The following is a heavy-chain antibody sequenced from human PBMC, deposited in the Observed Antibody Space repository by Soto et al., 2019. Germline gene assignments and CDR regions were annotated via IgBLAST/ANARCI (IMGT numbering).Heavy chain of an antibody. CDR1: GFTFPKYG. Sequence: QVQLVESGGGVVQPGHSLTLSCAASGFTFPKYGMHWVRQPPGKGLEWVALILSDGSRQWYRDSVRGRFSISRDNRKNTLNLQMDSVRVEDAAVYYCVRVDDGGPNAFDIWGQGTMVTVSS. CDR2: ILSDGSRQ. CDR3: VRVDDGGPNAFDI. D-gene: IGHD3-16*01. V-gene: IGHV3-33*03. J-gene: IGHJ3*02.